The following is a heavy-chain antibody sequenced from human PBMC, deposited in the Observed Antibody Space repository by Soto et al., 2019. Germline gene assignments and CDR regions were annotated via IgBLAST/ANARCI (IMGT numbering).Heavy chain of an antibody. CDR3: AIRAGVPYNYYYYYYMDV. D-gene: IGHD1-1*01. CDR2: ISGSGGST. V-gene: IGHV3-23*01. J-gene: IGHJ6*03. CDR1: GFTFSSYA. Sequence: GGSLRLSCAASGFTFSSYAMSWVRQAPGKGLEWVSAISGSGGSTYYADSVKGRFTISRDNSKNTLYLQMNSLRAEDTAVYYCAIRAGVPYNYYYYYYMDVWGKGTTVTVSS.